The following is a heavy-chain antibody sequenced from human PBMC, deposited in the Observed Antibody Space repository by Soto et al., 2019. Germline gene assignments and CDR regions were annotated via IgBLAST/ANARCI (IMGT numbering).Heavy chain of an antibody. Sequence: QLQLQESGPGLVKPSETLSLTCAVSGDSISNLYYWGWIRQSPGKGLEWIGTVSYSGTTYYDPSLKSRITISVDTSKNQFSLSLSSVTSADTAVYYCARLSGNGYRTLGYWGQGILVTVSS. D-gene: IGHD3-22*01. CDR2: VSYSGTT. CDR3: ARLSGNGYRTLGY. CDR1: GDSISNLYY. J-gene: IGHJ1*01. V-gene: IGHV4-39*01.